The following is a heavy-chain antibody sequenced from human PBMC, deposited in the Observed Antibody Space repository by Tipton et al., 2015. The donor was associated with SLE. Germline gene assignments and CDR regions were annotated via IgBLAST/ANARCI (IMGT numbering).Heavy chain of an antibody. V-gene: IGHV3-23*03. CDR3: ARTTDWYLDL. J-gene: IGHJ2*01. Sequence: SLRLSCAASGFTFRNYAMSWVRQAPGKGLEWVSLAYTGQTTKHADSVVGRLTISRDNSKNTVFLQMNSLREDDTAVYYCARTTDWYLDLWGRGTLVIVSS. D-gene: IGHD4-11*01. CDR1: GFTFRNYA. CDR2: LAYTGQTT.